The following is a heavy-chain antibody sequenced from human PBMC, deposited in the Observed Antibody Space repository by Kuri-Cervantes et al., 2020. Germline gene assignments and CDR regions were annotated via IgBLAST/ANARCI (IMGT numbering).Heavy chain of an antibody. CDR1: GYSFTSYW. Sequence: GESLKISCKGSGYSFTSYWIGWVRQMPGKGLEWMGIIYPGDSDTRYSPSFQGQVTTSADKSVSTAYLQWSSLKASDTAMYYCARTRYSSGSDAFDIWGQGTMVTVSS. J-gene: IGHJ3*02. CDR2: IYPGDSDT. D-gene: IGHD6-19*01. V-gene: IGHV5-51*01. CDR3: ARTRYSSGSDAFDI.